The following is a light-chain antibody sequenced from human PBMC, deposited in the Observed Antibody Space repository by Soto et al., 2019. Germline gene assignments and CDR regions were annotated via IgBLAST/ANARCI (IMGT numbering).Light chain of an antibody. Sequence: QSVLTQSPSVSGAPGQRVTIPCTGSSSNIGAGYDVHWYQQFPGTAPKLLIYGNSNRPSGVPDRFSGSTSGTSASLAITGLQAEDEADYYCQSYDSSLNVVIFGGGTKLTVL. CDR3: QSYDSSLNVVI. CDR2: GNS. J-gene: IGLJ2*01. V-gene: IGLV1-40*01. CDR1: SSNIGAGYD.